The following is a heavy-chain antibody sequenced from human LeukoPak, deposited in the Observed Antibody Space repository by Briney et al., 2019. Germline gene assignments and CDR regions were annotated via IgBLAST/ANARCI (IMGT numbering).Heavy chain of an antibody. CDR1: GGSFSGYY. V-gene: IGHV4-34*01. D-gene: IGHD4-17*01. CDR2: INHSGST. J-gene: IGHJ4*02. Sequence: SETLSLTCAVYGGSFSGYYWSWIRQPPGKGLEWIGEINHSGSTNYNPSLKSRVTISVDTSKNQFSLKLSSVTAADTAVYYCARLRSRFDYWGQGTLVTVSS. CDR3: ARLRSRFDY.